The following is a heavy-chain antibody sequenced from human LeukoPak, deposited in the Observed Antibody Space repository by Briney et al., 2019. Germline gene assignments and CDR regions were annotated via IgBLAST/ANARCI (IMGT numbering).Heavy chain of an antibody. CDR3: AKDVKDWNSPTY. J-gene: IGHJ4*02. Sequence: PGGSLRLSCAASGFTLCSYEMNWVRQAPGKGLEWVSVISDSGGGTYYADSVKGRFTISRDNSKNTLYLQMNSLRAEDTAVYYCAKDVKDWNSPTYWGQGTLVTVSS. CDR2: ISDSGGGT. CDR1: GFTLCSYE. V-gene: IGHV3-23*01. D-gene: IGHD1-7*01.